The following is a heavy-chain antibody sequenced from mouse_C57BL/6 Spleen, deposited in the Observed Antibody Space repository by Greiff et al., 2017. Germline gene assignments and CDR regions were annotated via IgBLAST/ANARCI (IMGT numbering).Heavy chain of an antibody. Sequence: EVNVVESGGDLVKPGGSLKLSCAASGFTFSSYGMSWVRQTPDKRLEWVATISSGGSYTYYPDSVKGRFTISRDNAKNTLYLQMSSLKSEDTAMYYCARLTTVVAFDYWGQGTTLTVSS. D-gene: IGHD1-1*01. CDR2: ISSGGSYT. CDR1: GFTFSSYG. V-gene: IGHV5-6*01. CDR3: ARLTTVVAFDY. J-gene: IGHJ2*01.